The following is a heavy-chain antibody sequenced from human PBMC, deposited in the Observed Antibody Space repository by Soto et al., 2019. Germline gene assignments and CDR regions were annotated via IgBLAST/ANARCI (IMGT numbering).Heavy chain of an antibody. J-gene: IGHJ5*02. CDR3: ARSRYDFWSGYANWFDP. V-gene: IGHV4-39*01. Sequence: QLQLQESGPGLVKPSETLSLTCTVSGGSISSSSYYWGWIRQPPGKGLEWIGSIHYSGSTYYNPFLQGRVTLSVDTSKIQFSLKLSSVTAADTAVYYCARSRYDFWSGYANWFDPWGQGTLVTVSS. D-gene: IGHD3-3*01. CDR2: IHYSGST. CDR1: GGSISSSSYY.